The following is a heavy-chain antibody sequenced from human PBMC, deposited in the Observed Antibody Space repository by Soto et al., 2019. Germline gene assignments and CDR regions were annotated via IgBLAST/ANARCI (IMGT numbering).Heavy chain of an antibody. Sequence: SVKVSCKASGGTFSSYAISWVRQAPGQGLEWMGGIIPIFGTANYAQKFQGRVTITADESTSTAYMELSSLRSGDTAVYYCARDYYDSSGYYPASWGQGTMVTVSS. CDR1: GGTFSSYA. J-gene: IGHJ3*01. CDR2: IIPIFGTA. V-gene: IGHV1-69*13. D-gene: IGHD3-22*01. CDR3: ARDYYDSSGYYPAS.